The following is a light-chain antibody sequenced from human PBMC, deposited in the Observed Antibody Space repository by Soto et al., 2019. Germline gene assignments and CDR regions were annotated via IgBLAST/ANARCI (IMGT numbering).Light chain of an antibody. J-gene: IGKJ5*01. V-gene: IGKV3-11*01. Sequence: EVVLRQSPATLSLSPGERATLNCRASQSISSYLAWYQQKPGQAPRLLVYDASNRATGIPARFSGSGSGTDFTLTISSLEPEDFAVYYCQQRNYWPITFGQGTRLEIK. CDR3: QQRNYWPIT. CDR1: QSISSY. CDR2: DAS.